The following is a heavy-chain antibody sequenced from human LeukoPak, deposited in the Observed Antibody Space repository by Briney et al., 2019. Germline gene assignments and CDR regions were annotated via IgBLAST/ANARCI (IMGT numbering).Heavy chain of an antibody. CDR1: GYTFTINH. CDR3: AKLATSDTGETY. CDR2: INPSGDST. V-gene: IGHV1-46*01. Sequence: ASVKVSCKASGYTFTINHIHWVRQAPGQGLEWMGVINPSGDSTTYAQNFQGKVTMTRDTSTSTVYMELRSLRSEDTAIYYCAKLATSDTGETYWGQGTLVTVSS. D-gene: IGHD3-16*01. J-gene: IGHJ4*02.